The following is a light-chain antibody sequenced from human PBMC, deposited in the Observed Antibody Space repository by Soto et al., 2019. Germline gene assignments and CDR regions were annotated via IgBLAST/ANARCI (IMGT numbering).Light chain of an antibody. Sequence: QSALTQPRSVSGSPGQSVTISCTGTSSDVGGYEYVSWYQQDQGKAPQLMIYDVNKRPSGVPDRFSGSKSGNTASLTISGLQAEDETDYYFCSYAGSYTWVFAGGTSSPS. V-gene: IGLV2-11*01. CDR1: SSDVGGYEY. CDR2: DVN. J-gene: IGLJ3*02. CDR3: CSYAGSYTWV.